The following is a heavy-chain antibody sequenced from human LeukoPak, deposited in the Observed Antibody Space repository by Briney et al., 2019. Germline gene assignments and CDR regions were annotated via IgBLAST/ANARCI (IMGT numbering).Heavy chain of an antibody. CDR1: GGTFSSYA. V-gene: IGHV1-69*13. D-gene: IGHD3-10*01. J-gene: IGHJ4*02. Sequence: SVKVSCKASGGTFSSYAISWVRQAPGQGLEWMGGIIPIFGTANYAQKFQGRVTITADESTSTAYMELSSLRSEDTAVYYCARDRGFGEPMLFDYWGQGTLVTVSS. CDR2: IIPIFGTA. CDR3: ARDRGFGEPMLFDY.